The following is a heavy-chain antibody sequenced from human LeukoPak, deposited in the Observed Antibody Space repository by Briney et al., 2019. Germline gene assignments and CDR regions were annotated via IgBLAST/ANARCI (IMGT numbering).Heavy chain of an antibody. J-gene: IGHJ4*02. CDR2: IYYSGST. Sequence: SETLSLTCTVSGGSISSGDYYWSWIRQPPGRGLEWIGYIYYSGSTYYNPSLKSRVTISVDTSKNQFSLKLSSVTAADTAVYYCAREFGVVTVYYDYWGQGTLVTVSS. CDR1: GGSISSGDYY. D-gene: IGHD3-3*01. CDR3: AREFGVVTVYYDY. V-gene: IGHV4-30-4*08.